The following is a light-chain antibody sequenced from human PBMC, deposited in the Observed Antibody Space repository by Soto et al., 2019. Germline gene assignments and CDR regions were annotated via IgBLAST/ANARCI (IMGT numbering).Light chain of an antibody. CDR1: QGMRNY. J-gene: IGKJ1*01. Sequence: DIQMTQSPSSLSASVGDRVTIXXRASQGMRNYLAWYQQKPGKVPKLXXYSASTLQSGVLSRFSGSGFGTDFILSIISLQPEDDATYYCQKYNSDPPLTFGQGTKVDIK. CDR2: SAS. V-gene: IGKV1-27*01. CDR3: QKYNSDPPLT.